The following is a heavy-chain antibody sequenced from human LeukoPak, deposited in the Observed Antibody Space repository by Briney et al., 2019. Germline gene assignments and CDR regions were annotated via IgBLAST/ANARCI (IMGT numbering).Heavy chain of an antibody. D-gene: IGHD2-21*02. V-gene: IGHV4-59*01. CDR3: AGRTARYFDY. CDR1: GDSISNYY. Sequence: SGTLSLTCSVSGDSISNYYWSWIRQPPGEGLQWIGYVFYSGSTNYNASLKSRVVISVDTSKNQFSLKLTSVTAADTAVYYCAGRTARYFDYWGQGFLVTVSS. J-gene: IGHJ4*02. CDR2: VFYSGST.